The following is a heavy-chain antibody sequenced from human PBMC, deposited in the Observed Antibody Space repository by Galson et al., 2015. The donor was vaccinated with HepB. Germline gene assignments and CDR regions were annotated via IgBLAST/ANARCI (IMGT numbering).Heavy chain of an antibody. D-gene: IGHD3-10*01. Sequence: SLRLSCAASGFIFSTYSVSWVRLAPGKGLDWVASISYDGSSKFYTDSVKGRFSVSRDNSKNTLYLQMSSLRAEDAAVYYCAAGQTYYTSGTFSPFDPWGHGTLVTVSS. J-gene: IGHJ5*02. CDR2: ISYDGSSK. CDR3: AAGQTYYTSGTFSPFDP. CDR1: GFIFSTYS. V-gene: IGHV3-30*03.